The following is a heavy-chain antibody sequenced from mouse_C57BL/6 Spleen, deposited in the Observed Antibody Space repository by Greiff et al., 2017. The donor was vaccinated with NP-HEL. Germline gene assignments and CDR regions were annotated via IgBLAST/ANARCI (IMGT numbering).Heavy chain of an antibody. J-gene: IGHJ2*01. CDR2: IYPGDGDT. D-gene: IGHD2-12*01. CDR3: ARSEVTYDY. CDR1: GYAFSSYW. V-gene: IGHV1-80*01. Sequence: VQLQQSGASVKISCKASGYAFSSYWMNWVKQRPGKGLEWIGQIYPGDGDTNYNGKFKGKATLTADKSSSTAYMQLSSLTSEDSAVYFCARSEVTYDYWGQGTTLTVSS.